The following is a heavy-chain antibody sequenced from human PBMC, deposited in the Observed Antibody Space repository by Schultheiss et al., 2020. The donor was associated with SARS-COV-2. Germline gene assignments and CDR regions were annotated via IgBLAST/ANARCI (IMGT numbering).Heavy chain of an antibody. CDR3: ARQSSSGWYPQYFQH. CDR2: IYYSGST. J-gene: IGHJ1*01. D-gene: IGHD6-19*01. Sequence: SETLSLTCTVSGGSVSSGSYYWSWIRQPPGKGLEWIGYIYYSGSTNYNPSLKSRVTISVDTSKNQFSLKLRSVTAADTAVYYCARQSSSGWYPQYFQHWGQGTLVTVSS. CDR1: GGSVSSGSYY. V-gene: IGHV4-61*01.